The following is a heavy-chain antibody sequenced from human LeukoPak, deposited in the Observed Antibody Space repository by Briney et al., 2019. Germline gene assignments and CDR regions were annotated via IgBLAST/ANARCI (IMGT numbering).Heavy chain of an antibody. V-gene: IGHV3-30-3*01. J-gene: IGHJ4*02. Sequence: PGGSLRLSCAASGFTFSSYAMHWVRQAPGKGLEWVAVISYDGSNKYYADSVKGRFTISRDNSKNTLYLQMNSLRAEDTAVYYCAKGRIWSYWGQGTLVTVSS. CDR2: ISYDGSNK. CDR3: AKGRIWSY. D-gene: IGHD2-15*01. CDR1: GFTFSSYA.